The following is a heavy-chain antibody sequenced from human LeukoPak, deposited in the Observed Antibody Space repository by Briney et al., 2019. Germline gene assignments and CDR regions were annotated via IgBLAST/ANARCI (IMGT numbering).Heavy chain of an antibody. Sequence: SETLSHTCAVYGGSFSGYYWSWIRQPPGKGLEWIGEINHSGSTNYNPSLKSRVTISVDTSKNQFSLKLSSVTAADTAVYYCARCYTSGWTVEYYYYAMDVWGQGTTVTVSS. V-gene: IGHV4-34*01. J-gene: IGHJ6*02. D-gene: IGHD6-19*01. CDR2: INHSGST. CDR3: ARCYTSGWTVEYYYYAMDV. CDR1: GGSFSGYY.